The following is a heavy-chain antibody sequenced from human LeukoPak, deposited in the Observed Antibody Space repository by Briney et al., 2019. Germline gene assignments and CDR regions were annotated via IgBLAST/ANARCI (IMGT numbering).Heavy chain of an antibody. J-gene: IGHJ6*03. CDR3: AREGSHYYMDV. CDR2: ISYDGSNK. Sequence: GGSLRLSCTASGFTFSSYAMHWVRQAPGKGLEWVAVISYDGSNKYYADSVKGRFTISRDNSKNTLYLQLNSLRAEDTAVYYCAREGSHYYMDVWGKGTTVTISS. CDR1: GFTFSSYA. D-gene: IGHD6-13*01. V-gene: IGHV3-30*04.